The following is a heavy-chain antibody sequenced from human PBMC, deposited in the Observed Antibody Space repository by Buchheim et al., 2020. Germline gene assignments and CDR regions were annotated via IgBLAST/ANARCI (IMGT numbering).Heavy chain of an antibody. CDR1: EFTVSSNY. J-gene: IGHJ4*02. D-gene: IGHD3-10*01. Sequence: EVQLVETGGGLIQPGGSLRLSCAASEFTVSSNYMSWVRQAPGKGLEWVSVIYSGGSTYYADSVKGRFTISRDNSKNTLYLQMNSLRAEDTAVYYCARVYFYGSGSYSFDYWGQGTL. CDR2: IYSGGST. CDR3: ARVYFYGSGSYSFDY. V-gene: IGHV3-53*02.